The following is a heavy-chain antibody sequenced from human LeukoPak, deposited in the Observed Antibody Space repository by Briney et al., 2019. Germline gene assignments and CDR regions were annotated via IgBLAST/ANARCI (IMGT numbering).Heavy chain of an antibody. D-gene: IGHD1-26*01. CDR3: ARHSGSQGYAFDI. Sequence: PGGTLRLTCVASGFPYSSYGMCGVRQAQGKGREWVANIKQDGSEKYYVDPVKGRFIISRDNTKNTLYLQMNSLRAEDTAVYYCARHSGSQGYAFDIWGQGTMVTVSS. CDR1: GFPYSSYG. J-gene: IGHJ3*02. CDR2: IKQDGSEK. V-gene: IGHV3-7*01.